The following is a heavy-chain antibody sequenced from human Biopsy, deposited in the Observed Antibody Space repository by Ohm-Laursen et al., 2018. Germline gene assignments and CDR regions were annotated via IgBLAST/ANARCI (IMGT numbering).Heavy chain of an antibody. V-gene: IGHV4-31*03. J-gene: IGHJ4*02. D-gene: IGHD3-16*01. CDR2: IHYSGNT. CDR1: GVSINTGGYY. CDR3: TRAGGGKIYGL. Sequence: TLSLTCIVSGVSINTGGYYWTWIRQRPGTGLEWIGYIHYSGNTLYNPSLKSRLTISVDTSRNQFSLKLTSVTAADTALYYCTRAGGGKIYGLWGQGTLVTVSS.